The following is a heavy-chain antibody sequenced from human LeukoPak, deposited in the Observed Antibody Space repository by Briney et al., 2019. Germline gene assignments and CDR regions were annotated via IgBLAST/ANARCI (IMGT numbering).Heavy chain of an antibody. Sequence: PSESLNLTCTVSGGTLSGYSLSWVRQAPGKGLEWIGYIYYSGSTNNNAYLKSRVAILVDATNTEFSLKVRSMTGADTAVYYCAVEEIRSWFDPWGQGTLVTVSS. J-gene: IGHJ5*02. V-gene: IGHV4-59*01. CDR3: AVEEIRSWFDP. D-gene: IGHD5-24*01. CDR2: IYYSGST. CDR1: GGTLSGYS.